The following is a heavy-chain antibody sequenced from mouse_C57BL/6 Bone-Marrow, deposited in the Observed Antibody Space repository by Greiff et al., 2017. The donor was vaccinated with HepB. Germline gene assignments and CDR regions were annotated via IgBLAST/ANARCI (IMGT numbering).Heavy chain of an antibody. CDR2: IYPRSGNT. CDR3: ARLYDYDDY. Sequence: QVQLKESGAELARPGASVKLSCKASGYTFTSYGISWVKQRTGQGLEWIGEIYPRSGNTYYNEKFKGKATLTADKSSSTAYMELRSLTSEDSAVYFCARLYDYDDYWGQGTTLTVSS. J-gene: IGHJ2*01. V-gene: IGHV1-81*01. CDR1: GYTFTSYG. D-gene: IGHD2-4*01.